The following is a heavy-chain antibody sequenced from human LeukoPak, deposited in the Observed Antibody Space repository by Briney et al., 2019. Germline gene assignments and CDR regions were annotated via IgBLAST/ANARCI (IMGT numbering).Heavy chain of an antibody. CDR2: IYYSGST. CDR1: GGSISSYY. CDR3: ARVIPYDFWSGYYPDY. Sequence: PSETLSLTCTVSGGSISSYYWNWIRQPPGKGLEWIGYIYYSGSTNYNPSLKSRVTISVDTSKNQFSLKLSSVTAADMAVYYCARVIPYDFWSGYYPDYWGQGTLVTVSS. V-gene: IGHV4-59*01. J-gene: IGHJ4*02. D-gene: IGHD3-3*01.